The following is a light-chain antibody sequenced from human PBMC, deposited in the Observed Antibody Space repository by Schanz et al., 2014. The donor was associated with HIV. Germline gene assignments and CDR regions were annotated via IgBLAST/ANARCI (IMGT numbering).Light chain of an antibody. J-gene: IGLJ2*01. Sequence: QSVLTQPPSVSAAPGQRVTISCSGSAFNVGQNYVSWYQQFPGTAPKLLIYGTHDRLSEIPDRFSGSKTGTSATLAITGLQAEDEADYYCQSFDRTMRGLLFGGGTKLTVL. CDR2: GTH. CDR1: AFNVGQNY. CDR3: QSFDRTMRGLL. V-gene: IGLV1-51*01.